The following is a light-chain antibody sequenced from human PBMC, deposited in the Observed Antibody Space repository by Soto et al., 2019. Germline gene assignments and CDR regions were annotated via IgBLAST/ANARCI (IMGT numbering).Light chain of an antibody. CDR2: GAS. CDR3: QQYGSSPRT. J-gene: IGKJ4*01. V-gene: IGKV3-20*01. CDR1: QSVSSN. Sequence: EVVLSQSPGTLSLSPGERVTLSCRASQSVSSNLAWYQQKPGQAPRLLIYGASSRATGIPDRFSGSGSGTDFTPTISRLEPEDFAVYYCQQYGSSPRTFGGGTKVDIK.